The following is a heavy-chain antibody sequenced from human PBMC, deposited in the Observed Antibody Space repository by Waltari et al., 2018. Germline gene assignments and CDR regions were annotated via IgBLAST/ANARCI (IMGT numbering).Heavy chain of an antibody. CDR2: IYSGGGTT. CDR3: ARDRGASGYDFDY. D-gene: IGHD5-12*01. J-gene: IGHJ4*02. V-gene: IGHV3-53*01. Sequence: EVQLVESGGGLIQPGGSLRLSCAASGFNVFSNYMSWVRQAPGKGLEWVSGIYSGGGTTSYADSGKGRFTISRDDSRNIVYLQMNSLRADDTAVYYCARDRGASGYDFDYWGQGVLVTVSS. CDR1: GFNVFSNY.